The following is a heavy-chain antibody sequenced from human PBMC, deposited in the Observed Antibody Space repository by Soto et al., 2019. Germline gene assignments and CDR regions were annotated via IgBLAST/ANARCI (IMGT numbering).Heavy chain of an antibody. D-gene: IGHD3-9*01. J-gene: IGHJ4*02. Sequence: SETLSLTCTVSGGSISSSRHYWGWIRQPPGKGLEWIGSIFYSGSTSYNPSLKSRVTISVDTSKNQFSLKLSSVTAADTAVYYCARRESYDILTGYYHFAYWGRGTLVTGSS. V-gene: IGHV4-39*01. CDR1: GGSISSSRHY. CDR3: ARRESYDILTGYYHFAY. CDR2: IFYSGST.